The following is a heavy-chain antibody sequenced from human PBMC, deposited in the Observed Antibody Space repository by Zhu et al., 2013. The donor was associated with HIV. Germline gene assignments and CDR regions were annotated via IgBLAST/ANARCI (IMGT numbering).Heavy chain of an antibody. Sequence: VQLVQSGREVKKPGSSVKVSCKASGDIFNNYAISWVRQAPGQGLEWMGGIIPMFGTTDYAQKFQGRVTITADKSTTTVYMELSRLRSEDTAVYYCARDRRDIVLMLYGGAPYDGFDIWGRGTMVTVSS. CDR1: GDIFNNYA. V-gene: IGHV1-69*06. D-gene: IGHD2-8*01. CDR2: IIPMFGTT. CDR3: ARDRRDIVLMLYGGAPYDGFDI. J-gene: IGHJ3*02.